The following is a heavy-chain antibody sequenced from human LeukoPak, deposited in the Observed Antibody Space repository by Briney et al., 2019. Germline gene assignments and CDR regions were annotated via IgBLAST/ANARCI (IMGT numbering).Heavy chain of an antibody. CDR3: AIRYGYLYFDY. CDR1: GGSFSGYY. Sequence: SETLSLTCAVYGGSFSGYYWSWIRQPPGKGLEWIGEINHSGSTNYNPSLKSRVTISVDTSKNQFSLKLSSVTAADTAVYYCAIRYGYLYFDYWGRGTLVTVSS. D-gene: IGHD5-18*01. J-gene: IGHJ4*02. CDR2: INHSGST. V-gene: IGHV4-34*01.